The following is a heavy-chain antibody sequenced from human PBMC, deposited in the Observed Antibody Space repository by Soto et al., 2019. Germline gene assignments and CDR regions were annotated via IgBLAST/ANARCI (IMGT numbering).Heavy chain of an antibody. J-gene: IGHJ6*02. Sequence: HGESLKISCKGSGYSFTSYWISWVRQMPGKGLEWMGRIDPSDSYTNYSPSFQGHVTISADKSISTAYLQWSSLKASDTAMYYCARLSWHSSGWFFYYGMDVWGQGTTVTVSS. CDR1: GYSFTSYW. D-gene: IGHD6-19*01. CDR2: IDPSDSYT. CDR3: ARLSWHSSGWFFYYGMDV. V-gene: IGHV5-10-1*01.